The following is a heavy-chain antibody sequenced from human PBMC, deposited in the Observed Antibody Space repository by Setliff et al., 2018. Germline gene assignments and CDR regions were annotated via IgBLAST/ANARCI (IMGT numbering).Heavy chain of an antibody. J-gene: IGHJ5*02. D-gene: IGHD3-16*01. CDR2: IYDRGST. V-gene: IGHV4-39*07. Sequence: PSETLSLTCTVSGGPISSSTNYWGWIRQPPGKGLEWIGNIYDRGSTHYNPSLKSRVTISEDTSKSQSSLKLSSVTAADTAVYYCARGFTAQPAMLRGNWFDPWGRGTLVTVSS. CDR3: ARGFTAQPAMLRGNWFDP. CDR1: GGPISSSTNY.